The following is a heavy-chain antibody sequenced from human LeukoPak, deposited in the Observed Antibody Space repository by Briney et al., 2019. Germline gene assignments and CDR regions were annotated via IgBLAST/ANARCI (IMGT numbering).Heavy chain of an antibody. Sequence: GASVKVSCKASGYTFTSYGISWVRQAPGQGLEWMGWISAYNGNTNYAQKLQGRVTMTTDTSTSTAYMELRSLRPDDTAVYYCARAHYFGSGKVSSDMDVWGKGTTVTISS. CDR2: ISAYNGNT. J-gene: IGHJ6*03. CDR3: ARAHYFGSGKVSSDMDV. CDR1: GYTFTSYG. D-gene: IGHD3-10*01. V-gene: IGHV1-18*01.